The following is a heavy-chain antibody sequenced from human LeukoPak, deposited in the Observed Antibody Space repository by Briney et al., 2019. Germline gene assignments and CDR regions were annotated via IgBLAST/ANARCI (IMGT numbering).Heavy chain of an antibody. V-gene: IGHV3-7*01. D-gene: IGHD3-16*02. CDR2: IKEDGSEQ. CDR1: GFTFSRHW. CDR3: VRETVSVITDFDY. Sequence: GGSLRLSCAASGFTFSRHWMTWVRQAPGKGLEWVANIKEDGSEQYYVDSIKGRFTISRDNAKNSLYLQMSSLRAEDTAIYYCVRETVSVITDFDYWGQGTLVTVTS. J-gene: IGHJ4*02.